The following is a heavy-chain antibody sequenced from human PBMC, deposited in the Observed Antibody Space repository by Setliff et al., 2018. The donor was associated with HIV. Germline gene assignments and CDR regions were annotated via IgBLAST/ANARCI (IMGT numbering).Heavy chain of an antibody. V-gene: IGHV3-7*01. Sequence: GGSLRLSCAASGFTVSNDYMSWVRQAPGRGLEWVANIKQDGSDMHYIESVKGRFTIFRDNAKNSVFLQMNSLRAEDTGVYYCATQTGFYNSHWYDYWGQGTMVTVSS. CDR2: IKQDGSDM. D-gene: IGHD6-13*01. J-gene: IGHJ4*02. CDR3: ATQTGFYNSHWYDY. CDR1: GFTVSNDY.